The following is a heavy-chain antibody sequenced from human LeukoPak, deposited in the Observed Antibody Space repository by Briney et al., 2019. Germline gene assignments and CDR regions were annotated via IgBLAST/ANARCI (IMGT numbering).Heavy chain of an antibody. Sequence: SETLSLTCSVSNGSMRSYYWTWIRQPAGKGLEWVGRLFDARKVNYNPSLGGRVTMSMDTSKNQFSLRMTSVTAADTAVYYCARGFQGVYDYWGQGALVIVSS. D-gene: IGHD5/OR15-5a*01. J-gene: IGHJ4*02. CDR1: NGSMRSYY. CDR2: LFDARKV. CDR3: ARGFQGVYDY. V-gene: IGHV4-4*07.